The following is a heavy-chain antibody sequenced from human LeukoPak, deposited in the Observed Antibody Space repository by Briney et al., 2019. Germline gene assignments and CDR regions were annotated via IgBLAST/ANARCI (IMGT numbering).Heavy chain of an antibody. V-gene: IGHV3-48*02. D-gene: IGHD4-17*01. CDR3: ARDLDGDYGGWFDA. J-gene: IGHJ5*02. Sequence: GGSLRLSCAASGFTFSDYGMHWVRQAPGKGLEWVSYISSSRTTIYYADSVKGRFTISRDNAKKSLFLHMDGLRDEDTAVYYCARDLDGDYGGWFDAWGQGTPVTVSS. CDR1: GFTFSDYG. CDR2: ISSSRTTI.